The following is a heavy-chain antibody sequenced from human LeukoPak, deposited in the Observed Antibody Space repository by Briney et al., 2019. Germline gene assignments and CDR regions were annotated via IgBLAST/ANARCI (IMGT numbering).Heavy chain of an antibody. CDR2: IRYDGANK. J-gene: IGHJ3*01. V-gene: IGHV3-30*02. D-gene: IGHD3-3*01. CDR1: GFSFSGYG. CDR3: ARDRVVSREPAAFDV. Sequence: GGSRRLSCVASGFSFSGYGMHWVRHVPGKGLEWVAFIRYDGANKYYVDSVKDRFTISRDNSKNTLYLQMISLRGEDTAVYYCARDRVVSREPAAFDVWGQGTMVTVSS.